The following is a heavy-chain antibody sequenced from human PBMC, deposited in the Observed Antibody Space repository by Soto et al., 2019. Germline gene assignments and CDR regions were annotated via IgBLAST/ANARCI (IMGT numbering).Heavy chain of an antibody. CDR1: GFTFSSYS. D-gene: IGHD7-27*01. Sequence: GGSLRLSCAASGFTFSSYSMNWVRQAPGKGLEWVSYISSSSSTIYYADSVKGRFTISRDNAKNSLYQQMNSLRAEDTAVYYCARSRTGARWYFDLWGRGTLVTVSS. J-gene: IGHJ2*01. CDR2: ISSSSSTI. V-gene: IGHV3-48*04. CDR3: ARSRTGARWYFDL.